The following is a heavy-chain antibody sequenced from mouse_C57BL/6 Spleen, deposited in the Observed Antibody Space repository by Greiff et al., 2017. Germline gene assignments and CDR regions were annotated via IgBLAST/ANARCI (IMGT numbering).Heavy chain of an antibody. J-gene: IGHJ3*01. D-gene: IGHD3-3*01. CDR2: IDPENGDT. CDR3: TTADGSWFAY. V-gene: IGHV14-4*01. CDR1: GFNIKDDY. Sequence: EVQLQQSGAELVRPGASVKLSCTASGFNIKDDYMHWVKQRPEQGLEWIGWIDPENGDTEYAAKFQGKATITADTSSNTAYLQLSSLTSEDTAVYYCTTADGSWFAYWGQGTLVTVSA.